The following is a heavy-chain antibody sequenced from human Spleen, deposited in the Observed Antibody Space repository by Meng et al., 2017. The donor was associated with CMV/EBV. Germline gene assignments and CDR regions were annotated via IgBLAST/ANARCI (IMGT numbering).Heavy chain of an antibody. Sequence: SCAASGFTFSSSWMHWVRQAPGKGLVWVSRINSDGSSTSYADSVKGRFTISRDNAKNTLYLQMNSLRAEDTAVYYCARTSGGTDFDYWGQGTLVTVSS. CDR1: GFTFSSSW. J-gene: IGHJ4*02. CDR2: INSDGSST. CDR3: ARTSGGTDFDY. D-gene: IGHD2-15*01. V-gene: IGHV3-74*01.